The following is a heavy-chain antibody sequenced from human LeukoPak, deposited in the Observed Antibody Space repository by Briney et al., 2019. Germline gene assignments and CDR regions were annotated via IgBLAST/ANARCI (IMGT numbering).Heavy chain of an antibody. CDR1: GGPISSYY. Sequence: PSETLSLICTVSGGPISSYYWGWIRQPPGKGLEWIGSIYYSGSTYYNPSLKSRVTISVDTSKNQFSLKLSSVTAADTAVYYCARAWPAAHLNWFDPWGQGTLVTVSS. CDR3: ARAWPAAHLNWFDP. D-gene: IGHD6-6*01. V-gene: IGHV4-39*07. J-gene: IGHJ5*02. CDR2: IYYSGST.